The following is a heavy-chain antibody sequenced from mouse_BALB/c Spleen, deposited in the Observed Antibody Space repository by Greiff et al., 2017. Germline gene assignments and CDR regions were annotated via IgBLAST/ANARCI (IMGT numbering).Heavy chain of an antibody. V-gene: IGHV5-12-1*01. J-gene: IGHJ4*01. CDR3: ATTVPYYAMDY. CDR2: ISSGGGST. Sequence: EVQVVESGGGLVQPGGSLKLSCAASGFAFSSYDMSWVRQTPEKRLEWVAYISSGGGSTYYPDTVKGRFTISRDNAKNTLYLQMSSLKSEDTAMYYCATTVPYYAMDYWGQGTSVTVSS. D-gene: IGHD1-1*01. CDR1: GFAFSSYD.